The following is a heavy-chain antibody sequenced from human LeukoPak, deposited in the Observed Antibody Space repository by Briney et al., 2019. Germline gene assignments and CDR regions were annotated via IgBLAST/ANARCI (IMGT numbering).Heavy chain of an antibody. Sequence: KPGGSLRLSCAASGFTFSSYSMNWVRQAPGKGLEWVSSISSSSSYIYYADSVKGRFTISRDNAKNSLYLQMNSLRAEDTAVYYCARGTAMVLDYFDYWGQGTLVTVSS. J-gene: IGHJ4*02. D-gene: IGHD5-18*01. CDR2: ISSSSSYI. CDR3: ARGTAMVLDYFDY. CDR1: GFTFSSYS. V-gene: IGHV3-21*01.